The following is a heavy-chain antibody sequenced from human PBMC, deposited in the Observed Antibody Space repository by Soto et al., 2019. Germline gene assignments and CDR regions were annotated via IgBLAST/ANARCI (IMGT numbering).Heavy chain of an antibody. J-gene: IGHJ3*01. Sequence: QVQLQESGPGLVKPSETLSLTCTVSGGSMSDYYWTWIRQPPGKGLEWIGYISSTGSTNYAPSLRSRLTMSVDTSRIQCSLSLTSLTAADTAVYYCARPPAGVRFASFDFWGQGTMVTVSP. V-gene: IGHV4-59*01. CDR3: ARPPAGVRFASFDF. CDR1: GGSMSDYY. CDR2: ISSTGST. D-gene: IGHD2-2*01.